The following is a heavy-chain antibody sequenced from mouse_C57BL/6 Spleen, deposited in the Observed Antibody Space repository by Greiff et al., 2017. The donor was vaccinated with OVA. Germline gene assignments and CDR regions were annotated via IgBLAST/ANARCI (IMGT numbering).Heavy chain of an antibody. Sequence: QVQLKESGPGLVQPSQSLSITCTVSGFSLTSYGVHWVRQSPGKGLEWLGVIWSGGSTDYNAAFISRLSISKDNSKSQVFFKMNSLQADDTAIYYCAINRGGYDDAMDYWGQGTSVTVSS. CDR2: IWSGGST. CDR3: AINRGGYDDAMDY. CDR1: GFSLTSYG. V-gene: IGHV2-2*01. D-gene: IGHD2-2*01. J-gene: IGHJ4*01.